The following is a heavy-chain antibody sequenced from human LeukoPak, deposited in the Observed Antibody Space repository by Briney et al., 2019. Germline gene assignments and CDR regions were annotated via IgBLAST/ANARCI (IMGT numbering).Heavy chain of an antibody. Sequence: SETLSLTCTVSGGSISSSSYYWGWIRQPPGKGLEWIGNIYYSGSTYYNPSLKSRVTISVDTSKNQFSLKLSSVTAADTAVYYCARTEYSSSHFDYWGQGTLVTVSS. CDR1: GGSISSSSYY. J-gene: IGHJ4*02. D-gene: IGHD6-6*01. CDR3: ARTEYSSSHFDY. V-gene: IGHV4-39*01. CDR2: IYYSGST.